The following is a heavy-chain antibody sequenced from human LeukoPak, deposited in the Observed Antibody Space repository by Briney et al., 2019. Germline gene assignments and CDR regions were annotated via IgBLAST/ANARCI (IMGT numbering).Heavy chain of an antibody. J-gene: IGHJ4*02. CDR3: TTSFVDTAMDTIGFVY. CDR2: IKSKTDGGTT. V-gene: IGHV3-15*01. CDR1: GFTFSNAW. Sequence: GGSLRLSCAASGFTFSNAWMSWVRQAPGKGLEWVGRIKSKTDGGTTDYAAPVKGRFTISRDDSKNTLYLQMNSLKTEDTAVYYCTTSFVDTAMDTIGFVYWGQGTLVTVSP. D-gene: IGHD5-18*01.